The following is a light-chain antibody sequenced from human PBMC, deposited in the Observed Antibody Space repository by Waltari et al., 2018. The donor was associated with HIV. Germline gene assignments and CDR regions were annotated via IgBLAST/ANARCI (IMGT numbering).Light chain of an antibody. V-gene: IGKV6-21*01. CDR2: YAS. CDR3: HQSSSLPHT. CDR1: QNICSN. J-gene: IGKJ2*01. Sequence: EIVLTQSPDFQSVTPKETVTITCRASQNICSNLHWYQQKPDQSPKLVIKYASRSYSGVPSRFSGSGSGTDFSLTISRLEAEDAATYFCHQSSSLPHTFGQGTKLEIK.